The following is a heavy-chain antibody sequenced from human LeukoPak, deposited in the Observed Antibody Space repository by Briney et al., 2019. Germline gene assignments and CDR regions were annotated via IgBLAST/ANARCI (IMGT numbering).Heavy chain of an antibody. CDR1: GGSISSYY. CDR2: IYCSGSI. D-gene: IGHD3-22*01. J-gene: IGHJ4*02. V-gene: IGHV4-59*01. Sequence: SETLSLTCTVSGGSISSYYWSWIRQPPGKGLEWIGFIYCSGSINYSPSLKSRVTMSVDTSMNQFSLKLSSVTAADTAVYYCARVFVPPYYYDSSGPFDYWGQGTLVTVSS. CDR3: ARVFVPPYYYDSSGPFDY.